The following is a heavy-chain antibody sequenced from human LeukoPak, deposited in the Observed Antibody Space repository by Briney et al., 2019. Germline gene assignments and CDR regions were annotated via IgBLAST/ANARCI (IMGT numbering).Heavy chain of an antibody. CDR1: GGSISSSSYY. CDR3: ARHRKVRGVIQYYFDY. V-gene: IGHV4-39*01. CDR2: TYYSGST. Sequence: SETLSLTCTVSGGSISSSSYYWGWIRQPPGKGLEWIGSTYYSGSTYYNPSLKSRVTISVDTSKNQFSLKLSSVTAADTAVYYCARHRKVRGVIQYYFDYWGQGTLVTVSS. D-gene: IGHD3-10*01. J-gene: IGHJ4*02.